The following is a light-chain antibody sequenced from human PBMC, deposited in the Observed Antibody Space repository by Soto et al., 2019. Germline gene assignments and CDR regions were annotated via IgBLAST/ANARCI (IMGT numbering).Light chain of an antibody. V-gene: IGKV1-5*01. Sequence: DKQMYLSPSTLSATVKDRVTITCRASQSISDWLAWFQLKPGKAPKLLIYDASSLESGVPSRFSGSGSGTEFTLTISSLQPDDIATYYCVPSNHYSTFAEG. CDR2: DAS. CDR3: VPSNHYST. CDR1: QSISDW. J-gene: IGKJ5*01.